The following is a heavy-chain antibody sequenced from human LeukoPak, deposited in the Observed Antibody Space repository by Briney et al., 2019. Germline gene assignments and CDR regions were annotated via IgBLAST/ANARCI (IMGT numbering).Heavy chain of an antibody. CDR2: IYYSGST. Sequence: SETLSLTCTVSGGSISSYYWSWIRQPPGKGLEWIGYIYYSGSTNYNPSLKSRVTISVDTSKNQFSLELSSVTAADTAVYYCARAGTYYDILTGYRYYFDYWGQGTLVTVSS. J-gene: IGHJ4*02. D-gene: IGHD3-9*01. CDR1: GGSISSYY. CDR3: ARAGTYYDILTGYRYYFDY. V-gene: IGHV4-59*01.